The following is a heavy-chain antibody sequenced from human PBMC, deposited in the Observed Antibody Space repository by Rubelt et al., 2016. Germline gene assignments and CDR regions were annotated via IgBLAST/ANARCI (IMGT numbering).Heavy chain of an antibody. D-gene: IGHD6-19*01. CDR2: FDPEDGET. V-gene: IGHV1-24*01. Sequence: GLEWMGGFDPEDGETIYAQKFQGRVTMTEDTSTDTAYMELSSLRAEDTAVYYCARDLTRILSGGLRDGEYGMDVWGQGTTVTVSS. J-gene: IGHJ6*02. CDR3: ARDLTRILSGGLRDGEYGMDV.